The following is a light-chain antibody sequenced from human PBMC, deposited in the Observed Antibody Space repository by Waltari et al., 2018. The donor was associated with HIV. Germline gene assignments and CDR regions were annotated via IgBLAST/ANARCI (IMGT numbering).Light chain of an antibody. CDR3: AAWDDSLKGGA. J-gene: IGLJ1*01. V-gene: IGLV1-44*01. CDR2: SNN. Sequence: QSVLAQPPSASGPPGQRVPISCSGSTPTTGGNTVTWYQQLPGTAPKLLLYSNNERPSGVPDRLAGSTSGTSASLVISGLQSEDEADYYCAAWDDSLKGGAFGTGTKVTVL. CDR1: TPTTGGNT.